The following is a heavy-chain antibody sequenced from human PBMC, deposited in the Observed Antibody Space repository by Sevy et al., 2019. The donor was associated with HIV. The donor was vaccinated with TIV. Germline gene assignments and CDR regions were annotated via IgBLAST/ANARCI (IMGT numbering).Heavy chain of an antibody. Sequence: SETLSPTCSVSYGPISAYYWNWIRQSPGKGLEWIGSIHYTGSTDYNPSLKSRVTMSLDTSKNQFSLQLKSVTAADTALYYCARAPPVRSGDDSLNWFDPWGQGTLVTVSS. CDR3: ARAPPVRSGDDSLNWFDP. V-gene: IGHV4-59*12. CDR2: IHYTGST. D-gene: IGHD2-21*02. J-gene: IGHJ5*02. CDR1: YGPISAYY.